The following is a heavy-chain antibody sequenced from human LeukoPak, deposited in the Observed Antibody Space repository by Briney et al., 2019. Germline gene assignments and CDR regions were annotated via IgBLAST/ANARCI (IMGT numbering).Heavy chain of an antibody. CDR2: ISSSGSTI. Sequence: GGSLRLSCAASGFTFSSYEMNWVRQAPGKGLEWVSYISSSGSTIYYADSVKGRFTISRDDAKNSLYLQMNSLRAEDTAVYYCASSGYDSSGYYGDYWGQGTLVTVSS. CDR1: GFTFSSYE. V-gene: IGHV3-48*03. D-gene: IGHD3-22*01. J-gene: IGHJ4*02. CDR3: ASSGYDSSGYYGDY.